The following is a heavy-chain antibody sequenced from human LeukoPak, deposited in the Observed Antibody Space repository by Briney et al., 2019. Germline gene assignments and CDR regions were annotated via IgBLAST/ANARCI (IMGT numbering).Heavy chain of an antibody. D-gene: IGHD5-24*01. CDR3: ARRHVYKGDY. CDR1: GYSFTTYW. V-gene: IGHV5-51*01. CDR2: IYPGDSDT. J-gene: IGHJ4*02. Sequence: GESLKISCKTSGYSFTTYWIGWVRPMPGKGLEWMGIIYPGDSDTRYSPSIQGQVTISADKSINTAYLQWSSLKTSDTAMYYCARRHVYKGDYWGQGTLVTVSS.